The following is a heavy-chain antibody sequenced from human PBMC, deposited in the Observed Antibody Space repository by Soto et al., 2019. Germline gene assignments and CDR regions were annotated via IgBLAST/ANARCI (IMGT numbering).Heavy chain of an antibody. CDR2: ISGSDGNT. CDR3: ATGTYHDY. V-gene: IGHV3-23*01. D-gene: IGHD4-17*01. CDR1: GFSFGGFA. J-gene: IGHJ4*01. Sequence: HPGGSLTLTCTTYGFSFGGFALTWIRQAPGKGLEWVAAISGSDGNTYYADALKGRFYISRDTSRNTLYLQMNSLRADDTSIYYCATGTYHDYW.